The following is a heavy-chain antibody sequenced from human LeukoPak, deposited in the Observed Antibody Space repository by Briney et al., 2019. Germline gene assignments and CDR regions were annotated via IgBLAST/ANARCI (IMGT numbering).Heavy chain of an antibody. CDR2: IYSGGST. Sequence: QPGGSLRLSCAASGFTVSSNYMSWVRQAPGKGLEWVSVIYSGGSTYYADSVKGRFTISRDNSKNTLYLQMNSLRAEDTAVYYCARGLIAVGGFRFDPWGQGTLVTVSS. V-gene: IGHV3-53*01. CDR1: GFTVSSNY. CDR3: ARGLIAVGGFRFDP. D-gene: IGHD6-19*01. J-gene: IGHJ5*02.